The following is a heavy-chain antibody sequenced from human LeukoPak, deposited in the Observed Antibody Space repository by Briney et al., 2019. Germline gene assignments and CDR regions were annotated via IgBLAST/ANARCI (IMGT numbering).Heavy chain of an antibody. Sequence: PETLSHTCTVSGDSISSYYWSWIRQPPGKGLEWIGYIYYSGSTNYNPSLKSRVTISVHPSKNQYPTILSSVTPADTAVHYCARHAYSSSWYLDYWGQGTLVTVSS. CDR3: ARHAYSSSWYLDY. V-gene: IGHV4-59*08. CDR1: GDSISSYY. D-gene: IGHD6-13*01. CDR2: IYYSGST. J-gene: IGHJ4*02.